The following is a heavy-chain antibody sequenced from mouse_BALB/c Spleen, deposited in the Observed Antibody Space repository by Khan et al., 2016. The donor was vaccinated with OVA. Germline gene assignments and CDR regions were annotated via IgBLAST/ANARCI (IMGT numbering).Heavy chain of an antibody. CDR1: GFDFSRYW. CDR3: VRQLSEAMDY. Sequence: EVQLVESGGGLVQPGGSLKLSCAASGFDFSRYWMSWVRQAPGKGLEWIGEINPDSSTINYTPSLKDKFVISRDNAKNTLYLQMIKVRSEDTALYYCVRQLSEAMDYWGQGTSVTVSS. J-gene: IGHJ4*01. V-gene: IGHV4-1*02. D-gene: IGHD1-3*01. CDR2: INPDSSTI.